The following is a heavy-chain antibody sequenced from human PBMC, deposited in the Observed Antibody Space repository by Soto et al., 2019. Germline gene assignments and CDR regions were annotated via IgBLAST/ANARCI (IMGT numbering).Heavy chain of an antibody. CDR3: ARDQGRGYNYGFDY. D-gene: IGHD5-18*01. CDR2: IWYDGSNK. J-gene: IGHJ4*02. Sequence: QVQLVESGGGVVQPGRSLRLSCAASGFTFSSYGMHWVRQAPGKGLEWVAGIWYDGSNKYYADSVKGRFTISRDSSKNTLYLQMNSLRAEDTAVYYCARDQGRGYNYGFDYWGQGTLVTVSS. V-gene: IGHV3-33*01. CDR1: GFTFSSYG.